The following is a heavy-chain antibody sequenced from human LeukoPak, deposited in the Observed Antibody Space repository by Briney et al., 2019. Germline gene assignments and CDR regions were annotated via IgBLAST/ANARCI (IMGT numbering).Heavy chain of an antibody. D-gene: IGHD2-15*01. Sequence: GGSLRLSCAASGFTFSSYGMSWVRQAPGKGLEWVSAISGSGGSTYYADSVKGRFTISRDNSKNTLYLQMNSLRAEDTAVYYCAKGDCSGGSCYPLPSWFDPWGQGTLVTVSS. CDR3: AKGDCSGGSCYPLPSWFDP. V-gene: IGHV3-23*01. CDR1: GFTFSSYG. J-gene: IGHJ5*02. CDR2: ISGSGGST.